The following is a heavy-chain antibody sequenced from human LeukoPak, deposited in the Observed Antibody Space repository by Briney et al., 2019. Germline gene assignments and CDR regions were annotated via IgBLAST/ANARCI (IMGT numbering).Heavy chain of an antibody. Sequence: SDTLSLTCTVSGGSISSYYWSCIRPPPGKGLEWIGYIFYSGSTFYNPSLRSRATISVDTSKNYFSLKLTSVTAADTAVYYCASSRVGDVFDVWGQGAMVPISS. CDR3: ASSRVGDVFDV. CDR1: GGSISSYY. D-gene: IGHD1-26*01. V-gene: IGHV4-59*08. CDR2: IFYSGST. J-gene: IGHJ3*01.